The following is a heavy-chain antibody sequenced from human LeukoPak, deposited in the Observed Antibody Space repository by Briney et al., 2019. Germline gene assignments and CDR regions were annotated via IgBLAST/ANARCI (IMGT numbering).Heavy chain of an antibody. CDR1: GYSISSGYY. V-gene: IGHV4-38-2*01. Sequence: SETLSLTCAVSGYSISSGYYWGWIRQPPGKGLGWVGTIYHSGSTYYNPPLKSRVTISLDTSKNQFSLKLSSVTAADTAVYYCARALNGYFDSWGQGTLVTVSS. J-gene: IGHJ4*02. D-gene: IGHD2-8*01. CDR3: ARALNGYFDS. CDR2: IYHSGST.